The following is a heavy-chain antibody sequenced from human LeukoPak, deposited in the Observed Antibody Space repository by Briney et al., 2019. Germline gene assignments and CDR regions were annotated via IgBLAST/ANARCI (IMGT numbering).Heavy chain of an antibody. Sequence: SETLSLTCTVSGYSIDSGYYWGWIRQPPGKGLAWIGSIYYSGSTYYNSSLKSRVTISLDMSKNQFSLKLSSVTAADTAVYYCARGGDGVVAALGYMDVWGKGTTVTVSS. J-gene: IGHJ6*03. V-gene: IGHV4-38-2*02. CDR3: ARGGDGVVAALGYMDV. D-gene: IGHD1-26*01. CDR1: GYSIDSGYY. CDR2: IYYSGST.